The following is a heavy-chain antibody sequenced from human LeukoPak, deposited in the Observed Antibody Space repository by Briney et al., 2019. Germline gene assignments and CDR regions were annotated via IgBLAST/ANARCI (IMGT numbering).Heavy chain of an antibody. V-gene: IGHV3-7*04. CDR3: ARGEYYYDGGY. CDR2: IKQDGSEK. D-gene: IGHD3-22*01. Sequence: GGSLRLSCAASGFTFSSYWMSWVRQAPGKGREWVANIKQDGSEKYFVDSVKGRFTISRDNAKNSLYLQMKSLRAEDTAVYYCARGEYYYDGGYWGQGTLVTVSS. CDR1: GFTFSSYW. J-gene: IGHJ4*02.